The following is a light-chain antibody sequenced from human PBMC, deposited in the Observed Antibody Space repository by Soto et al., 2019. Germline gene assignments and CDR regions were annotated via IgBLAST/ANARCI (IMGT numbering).Light chain of an antibody. Sequence: QSVLTQPASVSGSPGQSITVSCAGTSSDVGGYNLVSWYQQHQGKAPKLIIYEGTERPSGISPRFSGSKSGNTASLTISGLQAEDEADYYCSSYTSSSIYVFGSGTKVTVL. V-gene: IGLV2-23*01. CDR1: SSDVGGYNL. CDR2: EGT. J-gene: IGLJ1*01. CDR3: SSYTSSSIYV.